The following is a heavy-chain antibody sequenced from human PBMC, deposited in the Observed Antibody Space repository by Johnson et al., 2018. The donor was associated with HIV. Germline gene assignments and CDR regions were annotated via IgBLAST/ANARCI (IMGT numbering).Heavy chain of an antibody. D-gene: IGHD3-22*01. Sequence: MQLVESGGGLIQPGGSLRLSCAASGLTVSINYMSWVRQPPGKGLEWVSAISGSGGSTYYADSVKGRFTISRDNSKNTLYLQMNSLRAEDTAVYYCAKVGFSVTMIVGRRGRSNAFDIWGQGTMVTVSS. CDR3: AKVGFSVTMIVGRRGRSNAFDI. V-gene: IGHV3-23*04. CDR2: ISGSGGST. CDR1: GLTVSINY. J-gene: IGHJ3*02.